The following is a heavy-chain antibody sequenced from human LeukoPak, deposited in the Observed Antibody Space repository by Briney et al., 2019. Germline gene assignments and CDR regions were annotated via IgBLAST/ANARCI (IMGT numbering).Heavy chain of an antibody. Sequence: GGSLRLSCAASGFTVSSNYMSWVRQAPGKGLEWVSVIYSGGNTNYADSVKGRFTISRDNSKNTLYLQMNSLRAEDTAVYYCARSTYGSGTYYYYMDVWGKGTTVTISS. CDR1: GFTVSSNY. V-gene: IGHV3-53*01. CDR2: IYSGGNT. D-gene: IGHD3-10*01. J-gene: IGHJ6*03. CDR3: ARSTYGSGTYYYYMDV.